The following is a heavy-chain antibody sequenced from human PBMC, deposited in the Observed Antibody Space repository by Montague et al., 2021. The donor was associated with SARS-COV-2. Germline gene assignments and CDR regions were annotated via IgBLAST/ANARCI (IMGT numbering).Heavy chain of an antibody. CDR2: VSYSGST. D-gene: IGHD3-9*01. Sequence: SDTLSLTCSVSGDSIGSSHTYWGWIRQPPGRGLEWIGCVSYSGSTYYNPSLQRRVTISVDTSKSQFSLKLDSVTAADTAVYYCARSKLYYDLLTGFSESYYFDYWGQGTLATVSS. J-gene: IGHJ4*02. CDR1: GDSIGSSHTY. V-gene: IGHV4-39*01. CDR3: ARSKLYYDLLTGFSESYYFDY.